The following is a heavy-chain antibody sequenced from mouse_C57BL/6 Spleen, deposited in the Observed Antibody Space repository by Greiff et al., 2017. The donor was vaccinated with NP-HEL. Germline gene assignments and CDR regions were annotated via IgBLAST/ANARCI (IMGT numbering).Heavy chain of an antibody. CDR1: GYTFTDYY. V-gene: IGHV1-19*01. CDR2: INPYNGGT. J-gene: IGHJ2*01. CDR3: ARRRRRGAYYFDY. Sequence: EVQLQQSGPVLVKPGASVKMSCKASGYTFTDYYMNWVKQSHGKSLEWIGVINPYNGGTSYNPKFKGKATLPVDKSSSTAYMELNSLTSEDSAVYYCARRRRRGAYYFDYWGQGTTLTVSS.